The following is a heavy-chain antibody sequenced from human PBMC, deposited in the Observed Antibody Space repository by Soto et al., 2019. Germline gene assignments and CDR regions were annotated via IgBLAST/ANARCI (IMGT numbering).Heavy chain of an antibody. Sequence: QVQLVESGGGVVQPGRSLRLSCAASGFTFSSYGMHWVRQAPGKGLEWVAVISYDGSNKYYADSVKGRFTISRDNSKNTLYQQMNSLRAEDTAVSYCAKDGGAWLRSGSGMDVWGQGTTVTVSS. CDR2: ISYDGSNK. D-gene: IGHD5-12*01. J-gene: IGHJ6*02. CDR1: GFTFSSYG. CDR3: AKDGGAWLRSGSGMDV. V-gene: IGHV3-30*18.